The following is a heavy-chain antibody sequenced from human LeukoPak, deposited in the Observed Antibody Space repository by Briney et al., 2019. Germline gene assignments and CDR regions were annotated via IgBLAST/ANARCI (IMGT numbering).Heavy chain of an antibody. Sequence: GGSLRLSCAVSGITFSNAWMSWVRQAPGKGLEWVARIKSKTDGETRDYAAPVKDRFIISREDSISTLYLQMNRLSVGDTAVYYCTTDRAGIDYWGQGTLVTVSS. CDR2: IKSKTDGETR. CDR1: GITFSNAW. J-gene: IGHJ4*02. V-gene: IGHV3-15*01. D-gene: IGHD6-19*01. CDR3: TTDRAGIDY.